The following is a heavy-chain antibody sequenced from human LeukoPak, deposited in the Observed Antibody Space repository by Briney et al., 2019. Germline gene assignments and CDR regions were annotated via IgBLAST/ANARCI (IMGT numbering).Heavy chain of an antibody. D-gene: IGHD3-9*01. J-gene: IGHJ4*02. CDR2: IGASGGST. CDR1: GFTFSSYA. CDR3: AKAEGYDILTGLDY. V-gene: IGHV3-23*01. Sequence: AGGSLRLSCATSGFTFSSYAMSWVRQAPGKGLEWVSGIGASGGSTYYADSVKGRFTISRDNSKNTLYLQMNSLRTEDTAVYYCAKAEGYDILTGLDYWGQGTLVTVSP.